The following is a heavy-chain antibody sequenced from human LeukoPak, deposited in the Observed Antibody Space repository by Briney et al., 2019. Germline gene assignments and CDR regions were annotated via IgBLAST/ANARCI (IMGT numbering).Heavy chain of an antibody. Sequence: ASVTVSYKPSGYTFTDYYMHWVRQAPGQGLEWMGWINPNSGGTNYAQKFQGRVTMTRDTSISTAYMELSRLRSDDTAVYYCARDNGYDLPLDYWGQGTLVTVSS. V-gene: IGHV1-2*02. CDR1: GYTFTDYY. CDR2: INPNSGGT. D-gene: IGHD2-2*01. CDR3: ARDNGYDLPLDY. J-gene: IGHJ4*02.